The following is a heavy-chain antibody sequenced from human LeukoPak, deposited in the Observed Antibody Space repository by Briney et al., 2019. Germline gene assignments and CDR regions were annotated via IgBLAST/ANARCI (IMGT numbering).Heavy chain of an antibody. CDR2: ISAYNGNT. CDR3: ARWGHYGDYYYYYMDV. V-gene: IGHV1-18*01. CDR1: GYTFTSYA. J-gene: IGHJ6*03. D-gene: IGHD4-17*01. Sequence: GASVKVSCKASGYTFTSYAMNWVRQAPGQGLEWMGWISAYNGNTNYAQKLQGRVTMTTDTSTSTAYMELRSLRSDDTAVYYCARWGHYGDYYYYYMDVWGKGTTVTISS.